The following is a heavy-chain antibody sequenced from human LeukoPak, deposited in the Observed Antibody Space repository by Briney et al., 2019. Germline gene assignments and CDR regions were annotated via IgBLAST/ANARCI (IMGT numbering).Heavy chain of an antibody. J-gene: IGHJ4*02. V-gene: IGHV3-30*02. CDR1: GFTFSSYG. D-gene: IGHD2-2*01. Sequence: TGGSLRLSCAASGFTFSSYGIHWVRQAPGKGLEWMVFIQYDGNYEKYAESVRGRVTISRDSSKNTVYLQMNSLRVDDTAVYHCAAMGSASDWGQGTLVTVSS. CDR2: IQYDGNYE. CDR3: AAMGSASD.